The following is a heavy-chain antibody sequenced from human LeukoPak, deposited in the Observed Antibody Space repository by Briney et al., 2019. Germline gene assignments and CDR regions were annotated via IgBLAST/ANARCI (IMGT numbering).Heavy chain of an antibody. Sequence: ASVKVSCKASGYTFTSYAMHWVRQAPGQRLEWVGWINAGNGNTKYSQKFQGRVTITRDTSASTAYMELSSLRSEDTAVYYCARGAPYYYDSSGPFGYWGQGTLVTVSS. CDR3: ARGAPYYYDSSGPFGY. D-gene: IGHD3-22*01. CDR2: INAGNGNT. J-gene: IGHJ4*02. V-gene: IGHV1-3*01. CDR1: GYTFTSYA.